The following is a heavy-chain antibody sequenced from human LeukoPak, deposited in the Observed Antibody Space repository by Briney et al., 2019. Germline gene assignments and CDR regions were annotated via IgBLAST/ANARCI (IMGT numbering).Heavy chain of an antibody. CDR1: GGTFSSYA. V-gene: IGHV1-8*03. Sequence: GASVKVSCKASGGTFSSYAISWVRQAPGQGLEWMGWMNPNSGNTGYAQKFQGRVTITRNTSISTAYMELSSLRSEDTAVYYCARGARYYYDSSGYSIDYWGQGTLVTVSS. J-gene: IGHJ4*02. CDR3: ARGARYYYDSSGYSIDY. CDR2: MNPNSGNT. D-gene: IGHD3-22*01.